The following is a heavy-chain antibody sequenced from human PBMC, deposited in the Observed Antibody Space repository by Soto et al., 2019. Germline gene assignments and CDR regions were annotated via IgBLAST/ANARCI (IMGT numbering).Heavy chain of an antibody. D-gene: IGHD6-13*01. CDR1: GFRFEDYA. CDR3: AKTKGLRIAEVGNVIGFDY. V-gene: IGHV3-9*01. Sequence: PGGSLRLSCAASGFRFEDYAMYWVRQAPGKGLEWVTGISWNSVSIGYADSVKGRFTISRDNAKKSLHFQMNSLSAEDTVLYYCAKTKGLRIAEVGNVIGFDYWGQGT. J-gene: IGHJ4*02. CDR2: ISWNSVSI.